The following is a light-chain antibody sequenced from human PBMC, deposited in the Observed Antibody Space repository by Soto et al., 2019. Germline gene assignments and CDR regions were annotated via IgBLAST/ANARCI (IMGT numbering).Light chain of an antibody. V-gene: IGLV2-14*01. Sequence: QSALTQPASVSGSPGQSITISCTGTSSDVGGYHYVSWYQQHPGKAPKLMIYDVSSRPSGVSNRFSGSKSGNTASLAISGLQAEDEADYYCSSYTSSSTVIFGGGTKVTVL. CDR2: DVS. CDR1: SSDVGGYHY. CDR3: SSYTSSSTVI. J-gene: IGLJ2*01.